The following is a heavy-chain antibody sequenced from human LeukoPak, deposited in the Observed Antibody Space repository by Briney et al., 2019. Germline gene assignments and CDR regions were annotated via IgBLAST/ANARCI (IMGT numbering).Heavy chain of an antibody. Sequence: PSETLSLTCAVSGVSFRGYVWAWLRQSPEKGLKWLGEINHVGNTKYNPSLLGRIIMSGDSSSDRFSLRLNSVTATDTAVYYCARGYNWNYGFRGAHYFYFDLWGRGALLTVSS. J-gene: IGHJ2*01. D-gene: IGHD1-7*01. V-gene: IGHV4-34*01. CDR2: INHVGNT. CDR3: ARGYNWNYGFRGAHYFYFDL. CDR1: GVSFRGYV.